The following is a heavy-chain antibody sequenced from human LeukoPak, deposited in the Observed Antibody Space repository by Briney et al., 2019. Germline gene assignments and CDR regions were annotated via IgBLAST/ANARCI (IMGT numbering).Heavy chain of an antibody. Sequence: PGGSLRLSWAASGFTVSSNYMSWVRQAPGKGLEWVSVIYSGGSTYYADSVKGRFTISRDNSKNTLYLQMNSLRAEDTAVYYCARGSSGWDVGYYYYYGMDVWGQGTTVTVSS. CDR1: GFTVSSNY. J-gene: IGHJ6*02. D-gene: IGHD6-19*01. CDR2: IYSGGST. V-gene: IGHV3-53*01. CDR3: ARGSSGWDVGYYYYYGMDV.